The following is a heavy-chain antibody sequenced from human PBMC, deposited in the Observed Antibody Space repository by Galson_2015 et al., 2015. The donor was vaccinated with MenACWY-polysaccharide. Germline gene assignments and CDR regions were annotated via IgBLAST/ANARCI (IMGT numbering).Heavy chain of an antibody. CDR2: IYPSGAT. D-gene: IGHD3-16*01. CDR3: ARESNWAYDS. CDR1: GLRVSESF. J-gene: IGHJ4*02. V-gene: IGHV3-53*01. Sequence: SLRLSCAVYGLRVSESFLSWVRQVPGRGLEYVSDIYPSGATYYRDSVRGRFTMSRDAFQNSLYLQMNNLRVEDTAIYFCARESNWAYDSWGTGTLVTGSS.